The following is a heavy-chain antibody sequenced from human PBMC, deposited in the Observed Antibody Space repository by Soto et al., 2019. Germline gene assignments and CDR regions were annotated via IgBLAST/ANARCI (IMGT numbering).Heavy chain of an antibody. J-gene: IGHJ4*02. Sequence: SETLSLTCAVYGGSFSGYYWSRIRQPPGKGLEWIGEINHSGSTNYNPSLKSRVTISVDTSKNQFSPKLSSVTAADTAVYYCARGWGTAGHIANYFDYWGQGTLVTVSS. D-gene: IGHD6-19*01. CDR2: INHSGST. CDR3: ARGWGTAGHIANYFDY. V-gene: IGHV4-34*01. CDR1: GGSFSGYY.